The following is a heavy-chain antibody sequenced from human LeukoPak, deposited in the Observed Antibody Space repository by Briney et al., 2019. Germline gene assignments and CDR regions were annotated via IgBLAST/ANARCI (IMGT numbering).Heavy chain of an antibody. D-gene: IGHD2-21*02. J-gene: IGHJ5*02. CDR3: ARTPRKGGDPNWFDP. CDR1: GYSFTSYW. Sequence: GESLKISCKGSGYSFTSYWIGWVRQMPGKSLEWMGIIYPGDSDTRYSPSFQGQVTISADKSISTAYLQWSSLKASDTAMYYCARTPRKGGDPNWFDPWGQGTLVTVSS. V-gene: IGHV5-51*01. CDR2: IYPGDSDT.